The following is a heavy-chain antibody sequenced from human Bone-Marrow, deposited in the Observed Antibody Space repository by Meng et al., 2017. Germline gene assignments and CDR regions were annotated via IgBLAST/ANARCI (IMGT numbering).Heavy chain of an antibody. J-gene: IGHJ4*02. D-gene: IGHD6-13*01. CDR3: AKILRAAAGTFDY. CDR2: ISGSGGST. CDR1: GFTFSSYA. V-gene: IGHV3-23*01. Sequence: GESLKISCAASGFTFSSYAMSWVRQAPGKGLEWVSAISGSGGSTYYADSVKGRFTISRDNAKNTLYLQMNSLRAEDTAVYSCAKILRAAAGTFDYWGQGTLVTVSS.